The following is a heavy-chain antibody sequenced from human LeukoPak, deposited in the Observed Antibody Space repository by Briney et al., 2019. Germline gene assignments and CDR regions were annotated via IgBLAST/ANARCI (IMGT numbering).Heavy chain of an antibody. Sequence: PSETLSLTCTVSGGSISSYHWNWIRQPPGKGLEWIGYIYYSGSTNYNPSLKSRLTISVDTSKNQFSLKLSSVTAADTAVYYCASVGSSWYRWFDPWGQGALVTVSS. CDR2: IYYSGST. D-gene: IGHD6-13*01. CDR3: ASVGSSWYRWFDP. CDR1: GGSISSYH. J-gene: IGHJ5*02. V-gene: IGHV4-59*08.